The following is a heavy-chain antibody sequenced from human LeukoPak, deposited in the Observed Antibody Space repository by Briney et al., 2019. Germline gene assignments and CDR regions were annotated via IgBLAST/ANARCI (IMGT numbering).Heavy chain of an antibody. D-gene: IGHD6-13*01. CDR1: GGSISSYY. V-gene: IGHV4-59*01. CDR3: AREGSYSSSWYRYYYYYMDV. Sequence: SETLSLTCTVSGGSISSYYWSWIRQPPGKGLEWIGYIYYSGSTNYNPSLKSRVTISVDTSKNQFSLKLSSVTAADTAVYYCAREGSYSSSWYRYYYYYMDVWGKGTTVTVSS. J-gene: IGHJ6*03. CDR2: IYYSGST.